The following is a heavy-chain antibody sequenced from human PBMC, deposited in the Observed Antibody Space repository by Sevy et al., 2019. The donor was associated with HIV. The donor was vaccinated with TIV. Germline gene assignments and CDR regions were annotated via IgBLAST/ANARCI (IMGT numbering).Heavy chain of an antibody. CDR1: GFTFSNYD. J-gene: IGHJ4*02. Sequence: GGSLRLSCAASGFTFSNYDMTWVRQAPGKGLEWVSVISGGGGSTDYADSVKGRFTISRDNSKNTLYLQLNSLRADDTAVYYCTKDRDIVASPSDYWGQGTLVTVSS. D-gene: IGHD5-12*01. V-gene: IGHV3-23*01. CDR3: TKDRDIVASPSDY. CDR2: ISGGGGST.